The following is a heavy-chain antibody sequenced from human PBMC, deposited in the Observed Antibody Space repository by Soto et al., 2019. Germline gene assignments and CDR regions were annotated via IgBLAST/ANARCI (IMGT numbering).Heavy chain of an antibody. D-gene: IGHD6-6*01. V-gene: IGHV4-59*06. CDR2: NYYSGIT. CDR3: ARGSSIAGLYYGMDV. Sequence: SETLSLTCTVSGGSISSYYWSWIRQPPGKGLEWIGYNYYSGITYYNPSLKSRVTISLDTSKNQFSLKLSSVTAADTAVYYCARGSSIAGLYYGMDVWGQGTTVTVS. J-gene: IGHJ6*02. CDR1: GGSISSYY.